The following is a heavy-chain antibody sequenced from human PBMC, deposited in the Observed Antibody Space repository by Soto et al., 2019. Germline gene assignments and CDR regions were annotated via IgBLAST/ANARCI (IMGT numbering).Heavy chain of an antibody. V-gene: IGHV4-31*03. J-gene: IGHJ4*02. CDR3: ARESGAYYDFWSGSRYQYYFDY. Sequence: PWETLSLTCTVSGGSISSGGYDWSWIRQHAGKGLEWIGYIYYSGSTYYNPSLKSRVTISVDTSKNQFSLKLSSVTAADTAVYYCARESGAYYDFWSGSRYQYYFDYWGQGTLVTVSS. CDR1: GGSISSGGYD. CDR2: IYYSGST. D-gene: IGHD3-3*01.